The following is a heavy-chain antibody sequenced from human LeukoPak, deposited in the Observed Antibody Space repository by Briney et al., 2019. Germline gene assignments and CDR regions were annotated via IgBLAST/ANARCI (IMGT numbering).Heavy chain of an antibody. J-gene: IGHJ4*02. CDR2: LYHSGST. V-gene: IGHV4-38-2*01. CDR3: ARVGGDDSTGHYSVDY. D-gene: IGHD3-22*01. CDR1: GYSITSGYW. Sequence: PSETLSLTCAVSGYSITSGYWWGWIRQTPGRGLEWIGSLYHSGSTSYNPSLKSRVTISVDTSKNQFSLRLSSVTAADTAVHYCARVGGDDSTGHYSVDYWGQGTLVTVSS.